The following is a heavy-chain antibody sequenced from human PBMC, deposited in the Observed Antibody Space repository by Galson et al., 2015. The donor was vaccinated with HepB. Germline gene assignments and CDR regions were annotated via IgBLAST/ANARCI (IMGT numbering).Heavy chain of an antibody. V-gene: IGHV5-51*01. D-gene: IGHD6-19*01. CDR3: ARPLSYSSGWSYGMDV. Sequence: QSGAEVKKPGESLKISCKGSGYSFTIYWIGWVRQMPGKGLEWMGIIHPGDSDTRYSPSFQGQVTISADKSISTAYLHWNSLKASDTAMYYCARPLSYSSGWSYGMDVWGQGTTVTVSS. CDR2: IHPGDSDT. J-gene: IGHJ6*02. CDR1: GYSFTIYW.